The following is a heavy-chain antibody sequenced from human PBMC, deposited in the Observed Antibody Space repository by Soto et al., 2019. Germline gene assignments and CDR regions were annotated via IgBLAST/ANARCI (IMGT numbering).Heavy chain of an antibody. J-gene: IGHJ4*02. CDR1: GYTFTSYY. V-gene: IGHV1-46*01. CDR3: ARVPDPNCISTSCSAR. D-gene: IGHD2-2*01. Sequence: GASVKVSCKASGYTFTSYYMHWVRQAPGQGLEWMGIINPSGGSTSYAQKFQGRVTMTRDTSTSTVYMELSSLRSEDTAVYYCARVPDPNCISTSCSARWGQGTLVTVSS. CDR2: INPSGGST.